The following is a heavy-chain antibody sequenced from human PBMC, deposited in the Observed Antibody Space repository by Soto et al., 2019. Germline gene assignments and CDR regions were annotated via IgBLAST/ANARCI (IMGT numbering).Heavy chain of an antibody. J-gene: IGHJ4*02. V-gene: IGHV4-30-4*01. CDR1: GGSISSGDYY. Sequence: PSETLSLTCTVSGGSISSGDYYWSWIRQPPGKGLEWIGYIYYSGSTYYNPSLKSRVTISVDTSKNQFSLKLSSVTAADTAVYYCARGLVVPAAIGDVFDYWGPVTMVT. CDR3: ARGLVVPAAIGDVFDY. D-gene: IGHD2-2*01. CDR2: IYYSGST.